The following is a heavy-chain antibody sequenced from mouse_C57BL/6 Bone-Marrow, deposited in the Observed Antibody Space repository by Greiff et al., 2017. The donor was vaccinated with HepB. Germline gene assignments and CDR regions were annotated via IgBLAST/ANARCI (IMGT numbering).Heavy chain of an antibody. J-gene: IGHJ3*01. CDR2: INPNNGGT. Sequence: EVQLQQSGPKLVKPGASVKISCKASGYTFTDYYMNWVKQSHGKSLEWIGDINPNNGGTSYNQKFKGKATLTVDKSSSTAYMELRSLTSEDSAVYYCARSWSSFAYWGQGTLVTVSA. CDR1: GYTFTDYY. V-gene: IGHV1-26*01. CDR3: ARSWSSFAY.